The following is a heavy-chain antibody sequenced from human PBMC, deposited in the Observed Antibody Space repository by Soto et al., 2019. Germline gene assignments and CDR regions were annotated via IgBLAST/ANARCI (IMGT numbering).Heavy chain of an antibody. J-gene: IGHJ5*02. CDR3: ARXYSSGSGWFHP. V-gene: IGHV4-31*03. Sequence: LQESGPGLVKPSQTLSLTCFVSGYSITAGGYYWSWIRHHPGKGLEWIGSFYSSGSIIYNPSLRSRVSISGDTSSNQFSMSLTSVTAADTARYYCARXYSSGSGWFHPWGQGTLVTVSS. CDR2: FYSSGSI. CDR1: GYSITAGGYY. D-gene: IGHD6-19*01.